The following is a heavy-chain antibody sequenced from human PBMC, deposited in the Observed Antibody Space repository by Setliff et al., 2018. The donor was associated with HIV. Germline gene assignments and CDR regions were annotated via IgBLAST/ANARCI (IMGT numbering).Heavy chain of an antibody. Sequence: PSETLSLTCTVSGGIISSDSFFWSWIRHPAGKGLEWIGHISATGSTNYNPSLKSRVTMSLDTSKNQFSLNLNSVTAADAAVYFCARAREEWKPFAFDYWGQGTLVTVSS. D-gene: IGHD1-1*01. CDR2: ISATGST. CDR3: ARAREEWKPFAFDY. J-gene: IGHJ4*02. V-gene: IGHV4-61*09. CDR1: GGIISSDSFF.